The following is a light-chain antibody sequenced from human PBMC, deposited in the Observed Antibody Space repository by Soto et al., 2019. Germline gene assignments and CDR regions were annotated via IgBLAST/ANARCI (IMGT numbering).Light chain of an antibody. CDR2: DAS. J-gene: IGKJ4*01. V-gene: IGKV3-11*01. Sequence: EIVLTQSPATLSLSLGERATLSCRASQSISSHLAWYQQKPGQAPRLLMYDASNRATGIPARFSGSGSGTDFTLTISSLEPEDFAVYYCQQRPNWPLTFGGGTKVGIK. CDR1: QSISSH. CDR3: QQRPNWPLT.